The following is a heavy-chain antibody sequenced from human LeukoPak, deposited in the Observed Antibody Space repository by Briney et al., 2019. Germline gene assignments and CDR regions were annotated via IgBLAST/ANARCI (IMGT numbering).Heavy chain of an antibody. CDR2: IYTSGST. V-gene: IGHV4-4*07. J-gene: IGHJ4*02. CDR1: GGSISSYY. CDR3: ARVDYGDYSKDFDY. Sequence: SQTLSLTCTVSGGSISSYYWNWIRQPAGKGLEWIGRIYTSGSTNYNPSLKSRVTMSVDTSKNQFSLKVNSMTAADTAVYYCARVDYGDYSKDFDYWGQGTLVTVSS. D-gene: IGHD4-17*01.